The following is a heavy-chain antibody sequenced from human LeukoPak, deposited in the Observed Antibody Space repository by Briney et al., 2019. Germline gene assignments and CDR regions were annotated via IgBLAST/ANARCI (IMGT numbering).Heavy chain of an antibody. J-gene: IGHJ4*02. Sequence: GGSLRLACAPAGFTFSSYGMHWVRQAPGKGLEWVAFIRYDGSNKYYADSVKGRFTTSRDNSKNTLYLQMNSLRAEDTAVYYCAKDGGVVPAAIGEFDYWGQGTLVTVSS. CDR3: AKDGGVVPAAIGEFDY. CDR2: IRYDGSNK. CDR1: GFTFSSYG. V-gene: IGHV3-30*02. D-gene: IGHD2-2*02.